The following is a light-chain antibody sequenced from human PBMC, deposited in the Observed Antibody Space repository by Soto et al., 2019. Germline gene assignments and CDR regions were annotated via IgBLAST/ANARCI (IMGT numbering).Light chain of an antibody. CDR1: QSVSSN. CDR3: QQYNNWPHS. V-gene: IGKV3-15*01. CDR2: GAS. Sequence: EIVMTQSPATPSLSPGQRATLSCRASQSVSSNLAWYQQILGQAPRLLISGASTRATGIPARFTGSGSGTEFTLTISSLQSEDFAVYYCQQYNNWPHSFGQGTKVDIK. J-gene: IGKJ2*01.